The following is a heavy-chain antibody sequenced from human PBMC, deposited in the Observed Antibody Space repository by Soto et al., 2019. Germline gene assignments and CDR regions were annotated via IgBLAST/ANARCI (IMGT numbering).Heavy chain of an antibody. CDR2: INHSGST. D-gene: IGHD3-3*01. J-gene: IGHJ6*02. Sequence: SETLSLTCAVYGGSFSGYYWSWIRQPPGKGLEWIGEINHSGSTNYNPSLKSRVTISVDTSKNQFSLKLSSVTAADTAVYYCARTPIFGVQAHDYYSGMDVWGQGTPVPAS. V-gene: IGHV4-34*01. CDR3: ARTPIFGVQAHDYYSGMDV. CDR1: GGSFSGYY.